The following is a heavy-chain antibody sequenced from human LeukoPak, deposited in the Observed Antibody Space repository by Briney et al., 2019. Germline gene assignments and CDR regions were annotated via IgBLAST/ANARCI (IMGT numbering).Heavy chain of an antibody. CDR2: INQGGSQK. D-gene: IGHD6-19*01. J-gene: IGHJ4*02. CDR1: GFTFGTFW. CDR3: VRDKGGWNPFDY. V-gene: IGHV3-7*03. Sequence: GGSLRLSCEASGFTFGTFWMSWVRQAPGKGLEWVANINQGGSQKNYVDSVRGRFTIDRDDAKNSLYLRMNSLRAEDTAMYLCVRDKGGWNPFDYWGQGTLVTVSS.